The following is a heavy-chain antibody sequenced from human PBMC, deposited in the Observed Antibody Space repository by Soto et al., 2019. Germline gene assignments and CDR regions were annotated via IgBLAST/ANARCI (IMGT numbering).Heavy chain of an antibody. J-gene: IGHJ4*02. D-gene: IGHD3-22*01. Sequence: GGSLRLSCAASGFTFSSYGVHWVRQAPGKGLEWVAVISYDGSNKYYADSVKGRFTISRDNSKNTVYLQMSSLRVEDTAVYYCVKGEYYYDSSGYYPFDYWGQGTLVTVSS. CDR3: VKGEYYYDSSGYYPFDY. CDR1: GFTFSSYG. V-gene: IGHV3-30*18. CDR2: ISYDGSNK.